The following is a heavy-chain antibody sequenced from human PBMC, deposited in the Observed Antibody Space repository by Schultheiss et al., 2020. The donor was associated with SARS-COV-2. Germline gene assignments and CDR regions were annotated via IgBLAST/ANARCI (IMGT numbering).Heavy chain of an antibody. D-gene: IGHD2-15*01. V-gene: IGHV1-18*01. CDR3: AVVVAGNWFDP. CDR2: ISAYNGNT. CDR1: GYTFTSYG. J-gene: IGHJ5*02. Sequence: ASVKVSCKASGYTFTSYGISWVRQAPGQGLEWMGWISAYNGNTNYAQKLQGRVTMTTDTSTSTAYMELRSLRSEDTAVYYCAVVVAGNWFDPWGQGTLVTVSS.